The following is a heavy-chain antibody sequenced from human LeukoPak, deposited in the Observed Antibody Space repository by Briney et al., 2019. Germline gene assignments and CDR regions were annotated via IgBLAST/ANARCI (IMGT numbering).Heavy chain of an antibody. CDR2: FDPEDGET. J-gene: IGHJ4*02. Sequence: ASVKVSCKVSGYTLTELSMHWVRQAPGKGLEWMGGFDPEDGETIYAQEFQGRVTMTEDTSTDTAYMELSSLRSEDTAVYYCATARIVGATPALDYWGQGTLVTVSS. D-gene: IGHD1-26*01. CDR1: GYTLTELS. CDR3: ATARIVGATPALDY. V-gene: IGHV1-24*01.